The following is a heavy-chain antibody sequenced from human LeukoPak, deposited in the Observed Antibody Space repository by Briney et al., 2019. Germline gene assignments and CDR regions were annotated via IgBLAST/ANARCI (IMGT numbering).Heavy chain of an antibody. Sequence: SETQSLTCTVSGGSISSYYWSWIRQPPGKGLEWIGYIYYSGSTNYNPSLKSRVTISVDTSKNQFSLKLSSVTAADTAVYYCARFSNYVFDAFDIWGQGTMATVSS. J-gene: IGHJ3*02. CDR1: GGSISSYY. CDR3: ARFSNYVFDAFDI. CDR2: IYYSGST. D-gene: IGHD4-11*01. V-gene: IGHV4-59*01.